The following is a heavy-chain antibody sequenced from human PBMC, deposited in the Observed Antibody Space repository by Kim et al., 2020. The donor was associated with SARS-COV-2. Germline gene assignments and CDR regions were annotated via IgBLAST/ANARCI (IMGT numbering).Heavy chain of an antibody. J-gene: IGHJ4*02. V-gene: IGHV3-11*01. Sequence: GGSLRLSCAASGFTFSDYYMSWIRQAPGKGLEWVSYISSSGSTIYYADSVKGRFTISRDNAKNSLYLQMNSLGAEDTAVYYCARGAVRTRGPMCFDYWGQGTLVTVSS. CDR3: ARGAVRTRGPMCFDY. CDR2: ISSSGSTI. D-gene: IGHD3-10*02. CDR1: GFTFSDYY.